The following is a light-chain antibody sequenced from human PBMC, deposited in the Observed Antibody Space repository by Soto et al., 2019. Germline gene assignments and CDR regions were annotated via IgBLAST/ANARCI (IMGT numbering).Light chain of an antibody. CDR2: AAS. Sequence: DIQMTQSPSSLSASVGDRVTITCRASQGISRYLAWYQQKPGKVPKLLIYAASTLQSGVPSRFSGSGSGTDFTLTISSLQPEDVATYYCHKYYSAPQTFGQGTKVEIK. V-gene: IGKV1-27*01. CDR3: HKYYSAPQT. CDR1: QGISRY. J-gene: IGKJ1*01.